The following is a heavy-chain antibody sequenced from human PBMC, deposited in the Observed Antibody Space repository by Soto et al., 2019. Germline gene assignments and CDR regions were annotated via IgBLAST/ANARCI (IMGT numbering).Heavy chain of an antibody. CDR1: GFIFRNSW. CDR3: TTEAYCSSSGCPGAFDN. D-gene: IGHD2-2*01. V-gene: IGHV3-15*01. J-gene: IGHJ4*02. CDR2: IKSKANGVTT. Sequence: EIQLVESGGGLVRSEESLRLTCAASGFIFRNSWMSWVRQAPGKGLEWVGRIKSKANGVTTDYGAPVKGRFTISRDDSKNTVYLQMNSLKPEYTAVDFCTTEAYCSSSGCPGAFDNCGQGTLVTVSS.